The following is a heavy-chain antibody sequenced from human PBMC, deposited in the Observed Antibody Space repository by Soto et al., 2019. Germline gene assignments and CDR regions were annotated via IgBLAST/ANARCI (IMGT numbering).Heavy chain of an antibody. CDR2: IYYSGST. J-gene: IGHJ4*02. Sequence: QVQLQESGPGLVKPSETLSLTCTVSGGSISSYYWSWIRQPPGKGLEWIGYIYYSGSTNYNPSLKSRVTISVDTSKNQFSLKLSSVTAADTAVYYCARLGLSAPDELFDYWGQGTLVTVSS. V-gene: IGHV4-59*08. D-gene: IGHD3-10*01. CDR1: GGSISSYY. CDR3: ARLGLSAPDELFDY.